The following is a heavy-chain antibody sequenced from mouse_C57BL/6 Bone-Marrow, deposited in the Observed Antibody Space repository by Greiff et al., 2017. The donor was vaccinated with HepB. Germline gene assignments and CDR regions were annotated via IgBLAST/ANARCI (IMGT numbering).Heavy chain of an antibody. Sequence: EVKLMESGEGLVKPGGSLKLSCAASGFTFSSYAMSWVRQTPEKRLEWVAYISSGGDYIYYADTVKGRFTISRDNARNTLYLHMSSLKSEDTAMYYCTRVGPYGNYLDYWGQGTTLTVSS. V-gene: IGHV5-9-1*02. J-gene: IGHJ2*01. CDR2: ISSGGDYI. CDR1: GFTFSSYA. D-gene: IGHD2-10*02. CDR3: TRVGPYGNYLDY.